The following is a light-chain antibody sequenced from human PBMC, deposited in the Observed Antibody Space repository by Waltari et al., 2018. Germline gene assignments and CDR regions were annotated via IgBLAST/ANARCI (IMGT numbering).Light chain of an antibody. CDR2: GTS. CDR1: QSVTSIS. Sequence: EIVLTQSPGTLSLSPGERATPSCRASQSVTSISLPWYQQKLGQAPRLLIYGTSSRATGIPDRFSGSGSGTDFTLTISRLEPEDFAVYYCQQYDGEVVTFGGGTKVEI. CDR3: QQYDGEVVT. V-gene: IGKV3-20*01. J-gene: IGKJ4*01.